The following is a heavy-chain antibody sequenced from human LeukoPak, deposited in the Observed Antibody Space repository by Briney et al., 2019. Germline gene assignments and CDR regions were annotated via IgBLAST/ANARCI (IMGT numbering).Heavy chain of an antibody. Sequence: GGSLRLSCAASGFTFSNYNMNWVRQAPGQGLEWVSSISSTTSYIYYADPVKGRFTISRDNAKNSLYLQMNSLRAEDTAVYYCARDGPEDGFYFDYWGQGTLVTVSS. CDR3: ARDGPEDGFYFDY. V-gene: IGHV3-21*01. CDR1: GFTFSNYN. J-gene: IGHJ4*02. CDR2: ISSTTSYI.